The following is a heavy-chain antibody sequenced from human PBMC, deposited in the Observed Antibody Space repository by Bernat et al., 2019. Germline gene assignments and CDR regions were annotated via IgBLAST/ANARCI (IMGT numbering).Heavy chain of an antibody. Sequence: VQVVESGGRVVQPGGSLRLSCVASGFSFSSYAMHWVRQSPGKGLEWVAILWHDSSDKYYAESVQGRFTISRDNSKNILFLQMNSLRDEDTAIYYCATAPDLYTGPWVGSDFWGLGTLVTVSS. V-gene: IGHV3-33*01. CDR1: GFSFSSYA. J-gene: IGHJ4*02. CDR2: LWHDSSDK. D-gene: IGHD5-12*01. CDR3: ATAPDLYTGPWVGSDF.